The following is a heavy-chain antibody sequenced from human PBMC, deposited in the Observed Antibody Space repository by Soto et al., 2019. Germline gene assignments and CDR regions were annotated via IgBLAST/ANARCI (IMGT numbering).Heavy chain of an antibody. J-gene: IGHJ4*02. CDR2: IKEDGSEK. Sequence: EVQLVESGGGLVQPGGSLRLSCAASGFSISNYWMNWVRQAPGKGPEWVANIKEDGSEKYYVDSVKGRFTISSDNAKNSLYLQLNSLRAEDTAVYYCVRYHATGSYQVYWGQGTLVTVSS. V-gene: IGHV3-7*01. CDR1: GFSISNYW. CDR3: VRYHATGSYQVY. D-gene: IGHD3-10*01.